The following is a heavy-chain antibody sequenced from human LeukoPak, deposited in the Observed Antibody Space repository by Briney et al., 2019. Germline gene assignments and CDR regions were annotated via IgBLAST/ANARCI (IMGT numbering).Heavy chain of an antibody. CDR2: INTNTGNP. J-gene: IGHJ4*02. V-gene: IGHV7-4-1*02. D-gene: IGHD4-17*01. CDR3: ARSNNDGDYLGVGFGY. Sequence: ASVKVSCKASGYAFTSNYIHWVRQAPGQGLEWMGWINTNTGNPTYAQGFTGRFVFSLDTSVSTAYLQISSLQAEDTAVYYCARSNNDGDYLGVGFGYWGQGTLVTVSS. CDR1: GYAFTSNY.